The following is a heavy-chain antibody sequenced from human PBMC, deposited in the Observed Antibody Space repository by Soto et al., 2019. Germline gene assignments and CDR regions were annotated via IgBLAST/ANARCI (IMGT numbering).Heavy chain of an antibody. J-gene: IGHJ6*02. D-gene: IGHD6-6*01. CDR3: ARPYSRSYPYYYYGMDV. CDR2: INPSGGST. V-gene: IGHV1-46*01. CDR1: GYSFTRYY. Sequence: XSVKVSCKASGYSFTRYYMHWVRQAPGQGLEWMGIINPSGGSTSYAQKFQGRVAMTRDTSTSTVYMELSSLRSEDTAVYYCARPYSRSYPYYYYGMDVCGQGTTVTVSS.